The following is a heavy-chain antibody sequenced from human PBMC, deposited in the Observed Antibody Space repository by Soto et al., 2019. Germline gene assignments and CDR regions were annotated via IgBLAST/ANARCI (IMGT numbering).Heavy chain of an antibody. CDR2: ISAYNDNT. V-gene: IGHV1-18*01. D-gene: IGHD4-17*01. J-gene: IGHJ3*01. Sequence: QVHLVQSGAEVKKPGASVKVSCKASGYRFTSHGISWVRQAPGQGLEWMGWISAYNDNTDYAENVQGRLTMTIDKATNTAYMELRSLRSDDTAVYYCARDSDGVQHSDDFDLWGQGTMITVSA. CDR3: ARDSDGVQHSDDFDL. CDR1: GYRFTSHG.